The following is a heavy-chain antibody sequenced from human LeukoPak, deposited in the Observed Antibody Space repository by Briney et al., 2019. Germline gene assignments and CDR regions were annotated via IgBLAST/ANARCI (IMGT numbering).Heavy chain of an antibody. D-gene: IGHD1-1*01. CDR2: IYYSATT. CDR3: ARQTGRVSHWFDP. J-gene: IGHJ5*02. CDR1: GGSISSDIHY. Sequence: SETLSLTCTVSGGSISSDIHYWGWIRPPPGKGLEWIGSIYYSATTQYNPSLKSRVTMSVDTSKNQFSLKVNSVTAADTAVYYCARQTGRVSHWFDPWGPGTQVTVSS. V-gene: IGHV4-39*01.